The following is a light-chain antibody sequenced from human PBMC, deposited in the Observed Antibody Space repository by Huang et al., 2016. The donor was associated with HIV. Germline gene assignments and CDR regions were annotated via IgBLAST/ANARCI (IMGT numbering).Light chain of an antibody. CDR2: AAS. Sequence: DIQMTQSPTSLSASVGDRVTITCRASQTINNYLNWYQQKPGKTPKLLIYAASSLQNGVPARFSGSGSGTDFNLTISSLQPEDFGTFYCQQSYSTPAFGQGTNLEIK. CDR1: QTINNY. J-gene: IGKJ2*01. CDR3: QQSYSTPA. V-gene: IGKV1-39*01.